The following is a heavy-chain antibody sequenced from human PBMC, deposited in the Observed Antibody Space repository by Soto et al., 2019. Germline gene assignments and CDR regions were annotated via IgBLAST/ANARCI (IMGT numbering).Heavy chain of an antibody. CDR1: GFTFSTSA. J-gene: IGHJ6*02. CDR3: ATIAAAGLYGMDV. Sequence: SVKVSCKTSGFTFSTSAVHWVRQARGHRLQWIGWIDVGGGSTSYAQKFQGRVTMTRDTSTSTVYMELSSLRSEDTAVYYCATIAAAGLYGMDVWGQGTTVTVSS. V-gene: IGHV1-58*01. D-gene: IGHD6-13*01. CDR2: IDVGGGST.